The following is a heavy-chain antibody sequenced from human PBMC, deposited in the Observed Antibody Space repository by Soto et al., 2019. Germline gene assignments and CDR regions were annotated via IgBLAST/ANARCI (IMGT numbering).Heavy chain of an antibody. CDR3: SRDPSVEVVPAASDS. CDR1: GYIFSNYG. D-gene: IGHD2-2*01. Sequence: QVHLVQSGAEVKKPGASVKVSCKASGYIFSNYGVTWVRQAPGQGLEWMGWSGPYHGNTDYARNFQGRGTMTADTATRTAYMELRSLRSDDTAVYYCSRDPSVEVVPAASDSWCQGTLGTVSS. V-gene: IGHV1-18*01. J-gene: IGHJ4*02. CDR2: SGPYHGNT.